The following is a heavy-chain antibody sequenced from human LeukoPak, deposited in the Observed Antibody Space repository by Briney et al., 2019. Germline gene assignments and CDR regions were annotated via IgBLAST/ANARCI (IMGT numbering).Heavy chain of an antibody. CDR1: GFTFSSYA. CDR3: STCLMWDSHFDS. J-gene: IGHJ4*02. D-gene: IGHD1-26*01. CDR2: ISGSGGNT. Sequence: GGSLRLSCAASGFTFSSYAMSWVRQAPGKGLDWVSTISGSGGNTCYADSVKGRFTISRDNSKNTLYLQMNSLRAEDTAVYYCSTCLMWDSHFDSWGQGTLVTVSS. V-gene: IGHV3-23*01.